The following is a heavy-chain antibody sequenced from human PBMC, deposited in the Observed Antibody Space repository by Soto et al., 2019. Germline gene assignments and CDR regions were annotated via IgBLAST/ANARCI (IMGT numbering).Heavy chain of an antibody. J-gene: IGHJ4*02. Sequence: EVQLLESGGGLGQPGGSLRLSCAGSGFTFSRFAMSWVRQIPGKGLEWVSAISGSGQTTYYADSVKGRFTVSRDNSNNTLYLQMNSLRAEDTAVYYCAREHYDILNGHHDAYFDNWGRGTPVTVSS. CDR1: GFTFSRFA. CDR3: AREHYDILNGHHDAYFDN. V-gene: IGHV3-23*01. D-gene: IGHD3-9*01. CDR2: ISGSGQTT.